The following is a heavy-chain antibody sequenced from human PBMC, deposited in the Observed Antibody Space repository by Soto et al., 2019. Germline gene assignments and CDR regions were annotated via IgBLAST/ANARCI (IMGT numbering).Heavy chain of an antibody. CDR3: ARGINYYASSGHSWFDP. Sequence: SETLSLTCTVSGGSINSGDYSWTWIRQPPGKGLEWIGYIYHTGTTYYNMSLKSRVTISVDRSKNQFSLKLSSVTAADTAVYYFARGINYYASSGHSWFDPWGQGTLVTVSS. V-gene: IGHV4-30-2*01. D-gene: IGHD3-22*01. CDR1: GGSINSGDYS. J-gene: IGHJ5*02. CDR2: IYHTGTT.